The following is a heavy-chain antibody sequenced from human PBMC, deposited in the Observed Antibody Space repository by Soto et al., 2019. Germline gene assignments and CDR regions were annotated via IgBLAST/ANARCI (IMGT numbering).Heavy chain of an antibody. Sequence: QVQLQESGPGLVKPSETLSLTCTVSGGSISSYYWCWIRQPPGKGLEWIGYIYYSGSTNYNPSLKSRVTTAVDTSKSQFSLKLSSVTCADTAVYDSAILWGWSVDYGGQGTLVTVSS. CDR3: AILWGWSVDY. V-gene: IGHV4-59*08. CDR1: GGSISSYY. D-gene: IGHD3-16*01. J-gene: IGHJ4*02. CDR2: IYYSGST.